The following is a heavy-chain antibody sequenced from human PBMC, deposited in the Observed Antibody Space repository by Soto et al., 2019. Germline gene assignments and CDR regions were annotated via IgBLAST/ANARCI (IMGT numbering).Heavy chain of an antibody. J-gene: IGHJ4*02. CDR3: GRSVQGHGVKYFDY. Sequence: QTLSLTCAISGDSVSSNSAAWNWIRQSPSRGLEWLGRTHYRSKWYNDYAVSVRSRITINPDTSKNQFSLQLNSVTPQDTAVYYCGRSVQGHGVKYFDYWGQGTLVTVSS. CDR1: GDSVSSNSAA. D-gene: IGHD3-10*01. V-gene: IGHV6-1*01. CDR2: THYRSKWYN.